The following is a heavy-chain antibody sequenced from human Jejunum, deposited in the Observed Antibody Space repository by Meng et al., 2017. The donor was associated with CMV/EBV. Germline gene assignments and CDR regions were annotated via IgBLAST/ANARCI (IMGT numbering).Heavy chain of an antibody. CDR1: GNYY. V-gene: IGHV4-61*01. CDR2: IYYTGSS. D-gene: IGHD2-2*01. CDR3: ARGDHCGTTACYPHWFDP. Sequence: GNYYWNWIRQPPGEGLEWIGWIYYTGSSSYNPSLKSRATMSVDMSKNQFSLTLTSVTAADTAVYYCARGDHCGTTACYPHWFDPWGQGTLVTVSS. J-gene: IGHJ5*02.